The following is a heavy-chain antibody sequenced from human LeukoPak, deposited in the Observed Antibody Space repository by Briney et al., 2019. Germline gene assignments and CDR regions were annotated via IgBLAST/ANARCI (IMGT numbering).Heavy chain of an antibody. V-gene: IGHV1-69*05. Sequence: SVKVSCKASGGTFSSYAISWVRQAPGQGLEWMGGIIPIFGTANYAQKFQGRVTITTDESTSTAYMELSSLRSEDTAVYYCASSQGYCSGGSCYSPFHLGPPDYWGQETLVTVSS. J-gene: IGHJ4*02. CDR3: ASSQGYCSGGSCYSPFHLGPPDY. D-gene: IGHD2-15*01. CDR2: IIPIFGTA. CDR1: GGTFSSYA.